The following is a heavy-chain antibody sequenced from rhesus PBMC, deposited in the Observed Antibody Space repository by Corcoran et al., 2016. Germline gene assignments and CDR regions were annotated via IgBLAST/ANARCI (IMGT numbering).Heavy chain of an antibody. CDR2: IYGSGGSK. J-gene: IGHJ2*01. D-gene: IGHD5-42*01. V-gene: IGHV4S14*01. CDR3: ARVGSSWSEWDTVGTEWYFDL. CDR1: GYSISSGYY. Sequence: QVQLQESGPGLVKPSETLSLTCAVSGYSISSGYYWGWIRQPPGKGLEGIGSIYGSGGSKYLNPSLKSRVPPSVDTAKTQFSLKLSSVTAADTAVYYCARVGSSWSEWDTVGTEWYFDLWGPGTPITISS.